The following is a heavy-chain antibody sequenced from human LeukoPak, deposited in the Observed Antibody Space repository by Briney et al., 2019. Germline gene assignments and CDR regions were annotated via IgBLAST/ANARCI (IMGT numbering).Heavy chain of an antibody. CDR3: ARDIRLRHGEPLFDY. CDR2: ISAYNGNT. V-gene: IGHV1-18*01. CDR1: GYTFTSYG. J-gene: IGHJ4*02. Sequence: ASVKVSCKASGYTFTSYGISWVRQAPGQGLEWMGWISAYNGNTNYAQKLQGRVTMTRDTSTSTVYMELSSLRSEDTAVYYCARDIRLRHGEPLFDYWGQGTLVTVSS. D-gene: IGHD3-10*01.